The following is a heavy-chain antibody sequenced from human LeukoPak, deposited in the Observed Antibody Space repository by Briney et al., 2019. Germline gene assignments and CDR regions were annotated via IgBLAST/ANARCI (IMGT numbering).Heavy chain of an antibody. Sequence: SETLSLTCTVSGGSISSYYWSWIRQPAGKGLEWIGRIYTSGSTNYNPSLKSRVTMSVGTSKNQFSLKLSSVTAADTAVYYCARGGGIVLVPAGYYFDYWGQGTLVTVSS. D-gene: IGHD2-2*01. CDR1: GGSISSYY. V-gene: IGHV4-4*07. CDR3: ARGGGIVLVPAGYYFDY. J-gene: IGHJ4*02. CDR2: IYTSGST.